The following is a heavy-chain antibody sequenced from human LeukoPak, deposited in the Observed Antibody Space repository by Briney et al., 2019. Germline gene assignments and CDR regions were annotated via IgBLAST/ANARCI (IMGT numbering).Heavy chain of an antibody. J-gene: IGHJ4*02. Sequence: SGTLSLTCAVSGGSISSSNWWSWVRQPPGKGLEWIGEIYHSRSTNYNPSLKSRVTISVDKSKNQFSLKLSSVTAADTAVYYCARGVGYSYGTLDYWGQGTLVTVSS. CDR1: GGSISSSNW. D-gene: IGHD5-18*01. V-gene: IGHV4-4*02. CDR3: ARGVGYSYGTLDY. CDR2: IYHSRST.